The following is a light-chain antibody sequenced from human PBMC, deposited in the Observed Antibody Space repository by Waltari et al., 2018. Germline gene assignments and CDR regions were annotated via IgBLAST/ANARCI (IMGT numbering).Light chain of an antibody. CDR1: TSGVGSYQY. CDR2: DVS. J-gene: IGLJ2*01. V-gene: IGLV2-14*03. Sequence: QSALTHPASVSGSPGQSITISCTGITSGVGSYQYVSWFQQHPDKAPKLIIFDVSNRPSGGANRFSGSKSDNTASRTISGLQAEDEADYYCSLYTGSTTLRVFFGGGTRVTVL. CDR3: SLYTGSTTLRVF.